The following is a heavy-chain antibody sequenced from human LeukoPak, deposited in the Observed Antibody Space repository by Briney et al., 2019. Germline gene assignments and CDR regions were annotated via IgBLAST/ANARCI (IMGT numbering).Heavy chain of an antibody. CDR3: AKALYSSSWYYFDY. D-gene: IGHD6-13*01. V-gene: IGHV3-23*01. J-gene: IGHJ4*02. Sequence: GGSLRLSCAASGFTFSSYAMSWVRQAPGKGLEWVSAISGSGGSTYYADSVKGRFTISRDNAKNSLYLQMNSLRAEDMALYYCAKALYSSSWYYFDYWGQGTLVTVSS. CDR1: GFTFSSYA. CDR2: ISGSGGST.